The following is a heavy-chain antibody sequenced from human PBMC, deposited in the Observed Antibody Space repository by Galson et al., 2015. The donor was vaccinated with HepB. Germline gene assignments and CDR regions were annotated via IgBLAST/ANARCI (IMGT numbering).Heavy chain of an antibody. Sequence: SVKVSCKVSGYTLTELSMHWVRQAPGKGLEWMGGFDPEDGETIYAQKSQGRVTMTEDTSTDTAYMELSSLRSEDTAVYYCATDYYYDSSGPSTHDAFDIWGQGTMVTVSS. V-gene: IGHV1-24*01. J-gene: IGHJ3*02. CDR1: GYTLTELS. CDR2: FDPEDGET. D-gene: IGHD3-22*01. CDR3: ATDYYYDSSGPSTHDAFDI.